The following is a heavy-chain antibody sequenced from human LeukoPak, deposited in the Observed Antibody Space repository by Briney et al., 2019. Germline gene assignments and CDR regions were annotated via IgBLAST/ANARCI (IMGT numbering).Heavy chain of an antibody. CDR2: IKQDGGGK. J-gene: IGHJ4*02. Sequence: GGFLRLSCAASGFTFSSFSMSWVRQAPGKRPEWVANIKQDGGGKYYVDSVKGRFTVSRDNAKNSLHLQVNSLRAEDTAVYYCARSWGLHFDYWGQGTLVTVSS. CDR1: GFTFSSFS. D-gene: IGHD1-26*01. V-gene: IGHV3-7*04. CDR3: ARSWGLHFDY.